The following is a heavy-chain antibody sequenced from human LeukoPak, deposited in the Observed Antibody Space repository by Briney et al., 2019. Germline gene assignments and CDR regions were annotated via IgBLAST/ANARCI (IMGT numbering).Heavy chain of an antibody. CDR1: GFTFSNYW. V-gene: IGHV3-7*03. Sequence: GGSLRLSCAASGFTFSNYWMSWVRQAPGKGLEWVANIKQDGIDKYYVDSVKGRFTVSRDNAKSSLYLQMNSLRVEDTAVYYCARQPFHYWGQGTVVTVSS. CDR3: ARQPFHY. CDR2: IKQDGIDK. J-gene: IGHJ4*02. D-gene: IGHD1-14*01.